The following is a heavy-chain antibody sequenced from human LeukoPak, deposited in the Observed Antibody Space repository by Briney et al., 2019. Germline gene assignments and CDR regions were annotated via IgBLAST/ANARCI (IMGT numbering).Heavy chain of an antibody. J-gene: IGHJ4*02. CDR1: GGSISSYY. CDR3: ARRLRLGILGMGAPFDY. Sequence: PSETLSLTCTVSGGSISSYYWSWIRQPPGKGLEWIGYIYYSGSTNYNPSLKSRVTISVDTSKNQFSLKLSSVTAADTAVYYCARRLRLGILGMGAPFDYWGQGTLVTVSS. CDR2: IYYSGST. V-gene: IGHV4-59*08. D-gene: IGHD5-12*01.